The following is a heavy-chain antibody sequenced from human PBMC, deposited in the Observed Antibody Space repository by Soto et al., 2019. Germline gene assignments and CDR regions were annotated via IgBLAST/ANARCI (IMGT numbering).Heavy chain of an antibody. J-gene: IGHJ5*02. CDR3: ASEQRELGGYNWFDP. Sequence: PSQTLSLTCAISGESVSRNSAAWNWIRQSPSRGLEWLGRTYYWSKLYNDYAVSVKSGITINPDTSKNQLSLHLNSVTPEDTAVYYCASEQRELGGYNWFDPWGQGTLVTVSS. CDR1: GESVSRNSAA. V-gene: IGHV6-1*01. D-gene: IGHD1-1*01. CDR2: TYYWSKLYN.